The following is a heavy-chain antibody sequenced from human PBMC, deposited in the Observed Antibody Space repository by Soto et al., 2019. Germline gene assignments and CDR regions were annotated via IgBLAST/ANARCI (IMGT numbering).Heavy chain of an antibody. V-gene: IGHV1-69*13. J-gene: IGHJ3*02. CDR1: GGTFSSYA. Sequence: SVKVSCKASGGTFSSYAISWVRQAPGQGLEWMGGIIPIFGTANYAQKFQGRVTITADESTSTAYMELSSLRSEDTAVYYCARGRLGYCSGGSCYRAFDIWGQGTMVTVSS. CDR3: ARGRLGYCSGGSCYRAFDI. D-gene: IGHD2-15*01. CDR2: IIPIFGTA.